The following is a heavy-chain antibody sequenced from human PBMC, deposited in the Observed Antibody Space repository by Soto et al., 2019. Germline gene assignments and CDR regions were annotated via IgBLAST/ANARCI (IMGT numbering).Heavy chain of an antibody. Sequence: QIQLVQAGAEVKKPGASVKVSCKASGYSFTSYGISWVRQAPGQGLEWMGWISAYNGNTNYEQKFQGRVAMTTDTSTNTAYLALRSLRSDDAAVYYCARDPPITGSLRGTPLMAVWGQGTTVTVSS. CDR3: ARDPPITGSLRGTPLMAV. J-gene: IGHJ6*02. CDR2: ISAYNGNT. CDR1: GYSFTSYG. V-gene: IGHV1-18*04. D-gene: IGHD1-20*01.